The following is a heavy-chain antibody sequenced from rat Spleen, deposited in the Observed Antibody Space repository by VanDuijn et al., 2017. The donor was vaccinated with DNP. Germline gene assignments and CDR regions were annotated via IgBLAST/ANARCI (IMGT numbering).Heavy chain of an antibody. J-gene: IGHJ4*01. Sequence: EVQLVESGGGLVQPGRSMKLSCAASGFTFSYYYMAWVRQAPTEGLEWVATISFDGTITYYRDSVKGRFTISRDNAQSTLYLQMDSLRSEDTATYYCARHRTIMPYYYAMDAWGQGTSVTVSS. V-gene: IGHV5-7*01. CDR1: GFTFSYYY. CDR3: ARHRTIMPYYYAMDA. D-gene: IGHD1-12*01. CDR2: ISFDGTIT.